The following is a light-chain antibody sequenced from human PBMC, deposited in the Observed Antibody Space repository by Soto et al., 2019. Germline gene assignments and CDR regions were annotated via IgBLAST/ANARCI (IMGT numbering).Light chain of an antibody. Sequence: EIVLTQSPATLSLSPWERATLSCRASQSVSSYLAWYQQKPGQAPRLLIYDASNRATGIPARFSGSGSGTDFTLTISSLEPEDFAVYYCQRYNNWPLTFGGGTKVDI. J-gene: IGKJ4*01. CDR2: DAS. CDR1: QSVSSY. CDR3: QRYNNWPLT. V-gene: IGKV3-11*01.